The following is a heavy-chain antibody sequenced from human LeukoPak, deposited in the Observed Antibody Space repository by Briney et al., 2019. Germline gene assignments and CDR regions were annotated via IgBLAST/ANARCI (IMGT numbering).Heavy chain of an antibody. V-gene: IGHV1-2*02. CDR2: INPNSGGT. CDR3: ARLIRDFWSGYLDY. CDR1: GYTFTDYY. J-gene: IGHJ4*02. D-gene: IGHD3-3*01. Sequence: ASVKVSCKTSGYTFTDYYMHWVRQAPGQGLEWMGWINPNSGGTNYAQKFQGRVTMTRDTSISTAYMELSRLRSDDTAVYYCARLIRDFWSGYLDYWCQGTLVTVSS.